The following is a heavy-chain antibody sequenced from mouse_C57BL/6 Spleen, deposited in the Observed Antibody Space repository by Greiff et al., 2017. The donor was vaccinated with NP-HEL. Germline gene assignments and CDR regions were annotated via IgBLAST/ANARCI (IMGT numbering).Heavy chain of an antibody. CDR2: IYPGDGDT. Sequence: QVQLQQSGAELVKPGASVKISCKASGYAFSSYWMNWVKQRPGKGLEWIGQIYPGDGDTNYNGKFKGKATLTADKSSSTAYMQLSSLTSEDSAVYFCARESHYDYDGFDYWGQGTTLTVSS. D-gene: IGHD2-4*01. CDR3: ARESHYDYDGFDY. J-gene: IGHJ2*01. V-gene: IGHV1-80*01. CDR1: GYAFSSYW.